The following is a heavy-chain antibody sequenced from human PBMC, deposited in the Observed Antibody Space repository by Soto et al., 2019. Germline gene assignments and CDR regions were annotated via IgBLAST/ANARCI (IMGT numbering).Heavy chain of an antibody. V-gene: IGHV1-69*02. D-gene: IGHD1-7*01. Sequence: QVQLVQSGAEVKKPGSSVKVSCKASGGTFSSYTISWVRQAPGQGLEWMGRIIPILGIANYAQKFQGRVTITADKSTSTAYMELSSLRSEDTAVDYCATPPNWNSSDYWGQGTLVTVSS. CDR1: GGTFSSYT. CDR3: ATPPNWNSSDY. CDR2: IIPILGIA. J-gene: IGHJ4*02.